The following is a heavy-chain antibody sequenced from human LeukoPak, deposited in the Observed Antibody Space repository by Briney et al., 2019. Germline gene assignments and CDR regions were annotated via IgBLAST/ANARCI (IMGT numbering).Heavy chain of an antibody. J-gene: IGHJ4*02. D-gene: IGHD4-11*01. CDR1: GFTFSRNW. CDR2: IKQDGTEK. V-gene: IGHV3-7*01. CDR3: ARDSDYSDYD. Sequence: GGSLRLSCAGSGFTFSRNWRSWVRQAPGKGLEWVANIKQDGTEKYYLDSVKGRFIISRDNAKNSLYLQMNSLRVEDTAVYYCARDSDYSDYDWGQGTLVTVSS.